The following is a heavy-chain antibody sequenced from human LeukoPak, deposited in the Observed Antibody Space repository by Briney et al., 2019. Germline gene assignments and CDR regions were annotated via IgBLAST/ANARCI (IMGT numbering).Heavy chain of an antibody. CDR1: GGSIKSINYY. V-gene: IGHV4-39*01. J-gene: IGHJ5*02. CDR3: ARRPAVPAMVTS. D-gene: IGHD5-18*01. CDR2: IYYSGST. Sequence: ASVTSTLPCCVSGGSIKSINYYGRRIRQTKGKGLEWIGSIYYSGSTYYNPSLKSRVTISVDTSKNQFSLKLSSVTAADTAVYYCARRPAVPAMVTSWGQGTLVTVSS.